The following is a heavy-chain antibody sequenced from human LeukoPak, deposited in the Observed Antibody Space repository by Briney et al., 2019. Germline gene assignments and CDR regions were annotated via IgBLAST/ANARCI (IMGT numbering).Heavy chain of an antibody. CDR1: GGSFSGYY. V-gene: IGHV4-34*01. Sequence: SETLSLTCAVYGGSFSGYYWSWIRQPPGKGLEWIGEINHSGSTNYNPSLKSRVTISVDTSKNQFSLKLSSVTAADTAVYYCARGGISAAAAPDYWGQGTLATVSS. J-gene: IGHJ4*02. CDR3: ARGGISAAAAPDY. CDR2: INHSGST. D-gene: IGHD6-13*01.